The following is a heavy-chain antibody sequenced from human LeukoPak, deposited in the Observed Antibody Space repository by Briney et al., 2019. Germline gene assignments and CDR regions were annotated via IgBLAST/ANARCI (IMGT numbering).Heavy chain of an antibody. J-gene: IGHJ4*02. D-gene: IGHD3-22*01. Sequence: ASVKVSCKASGYSFSTYPINWVRQAPGQGLEWMGWINTNTGSPTYAQGLTGRFVFSVDTSVSTAFLQINSLKAEDNALYYCVRGIDTTGYFNYWGQGTLVTVPS. CDR2: INTNTGSP. CDR1: GYSFSTYP. CDR3: VRGIDTTGYFNY. V-gene: IGHV7-4-1*02.